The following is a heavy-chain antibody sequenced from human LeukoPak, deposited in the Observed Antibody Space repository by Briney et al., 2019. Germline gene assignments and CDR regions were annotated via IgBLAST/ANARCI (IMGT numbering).Heavy chain of an antibody. D-gene: IGHD1-1*01. CDR1: GGSISSYY. V-gene: IGHV4-39*01. CDR2: IYYSGGT. Sequence: SETLFLTCTVSGGSISSYYWGWIRQPPGKGLEWIRSIYYSGGTYYNPSLKSRVTISVDTSKNQFSLKLSSVTAADTAVYYCARQTGTYDYWGQGTLVTVSS. CDR3: ARQTGTYDY. J-gene: IGHJ4*02.